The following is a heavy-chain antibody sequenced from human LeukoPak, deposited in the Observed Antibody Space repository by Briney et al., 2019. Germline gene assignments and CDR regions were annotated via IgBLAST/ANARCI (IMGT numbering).Heavy chain of an antibody. J-gene: IGHJ4*02. V-gene: IGHV4-59*01. D-gene: IGHD7-27*01. CDR2: IYYSGST. Sequence: SETLSLTCAVSGGSISSYYWSWLRQPPGKGLEWIGYIYYSGSTNYNPSLKSRVTISVDTSKNQFSLKLSSVTAADTAVYYCARAPRGLGYFDYWGQGTLVTVSS. CDR3: ARAPRGLGYFDY. CDR1: GGSISSYY.